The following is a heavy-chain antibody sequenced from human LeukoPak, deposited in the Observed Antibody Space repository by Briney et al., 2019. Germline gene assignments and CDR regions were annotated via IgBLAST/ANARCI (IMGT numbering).Heavy chain of an antibody. D-gene: IGHD3-22*01. Sequence: PGGSLRLSCAASGFTFSSYGMHWVRQAPGKGLEWVAFIRYDGSNKYYADSVKGRFTISRDNSKNTLYLQMNSLRAEDTAVYYCAKEANKGNYYDSSGPDYWGQGTLVTVSS. CDR3: AKEANKGNYYDSSGPDY. V-gene: IGHV3-30*02. CDR1: GFTFSSYG. CDR2: IRYDGSNK. J-gene: IGHJ4*02.